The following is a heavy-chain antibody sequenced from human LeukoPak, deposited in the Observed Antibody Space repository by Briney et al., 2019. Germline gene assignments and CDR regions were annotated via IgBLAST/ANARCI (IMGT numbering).Heavy chain of an antibody. Sequence: GGSLRLSCAASGFTFSSYAMSWVRQAPGNGLEWVSAISGSGGSTYYADSVKGRFTISRDNSKNTLYLQMNSLRAEDTAVYYCATYGSGSYGDYWGQGTLVTVSS. V-gene: IGHV3-23*01. CDR3: ATYGSGSYGDY. J-gene: IGHJ4*02. CDR1: GFTFSSYA. D-gene: IGHD3-10*01. CDR2: ISGSGGST.